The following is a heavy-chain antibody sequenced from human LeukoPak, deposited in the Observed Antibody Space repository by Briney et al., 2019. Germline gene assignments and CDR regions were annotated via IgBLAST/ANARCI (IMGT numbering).Heavy chain of an antibody. CDR2: INPSGGST. Sequence: ASVKVSCKASGYTFTSYYMHWVRQAPRQGLEWMGIINPSGGSTSYAQKFQGRVTMTRDTSTSTVYMELSSLRSEDTAVYYCAREDAMVYYFDYWGQGTLVTVSS. J-gene: IGHJ4*02. CDR3: AREDAMVYYFDY. D-gene: IGHD5-18*01. CDR1: GYTFTSYY. V-gene: IGHV1-46*01.